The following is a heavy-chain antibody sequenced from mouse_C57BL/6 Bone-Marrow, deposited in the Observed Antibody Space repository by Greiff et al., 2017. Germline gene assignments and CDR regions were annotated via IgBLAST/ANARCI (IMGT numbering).Heavy chain of an antibody. J-gene: IGHJ4*01. CDR2: IDPSDSET. V-gene: IGHV1-52*01. CDR3: ARQTSYNSRKSSDY. Sequence: QVQLQQPGAELVRPGSSVTLSCKASGYTFTSYWMHWVKQRPITGLAWIGNIDPSDSETHYNQKFKDKATLTVDKSSSTAYMQLSSLTSEDSAVDYCARQTSYNSRKSSDYWGQGTSGTVSS. CDR1: GYTFTSYW. D-gene: IGHD2-10*02.